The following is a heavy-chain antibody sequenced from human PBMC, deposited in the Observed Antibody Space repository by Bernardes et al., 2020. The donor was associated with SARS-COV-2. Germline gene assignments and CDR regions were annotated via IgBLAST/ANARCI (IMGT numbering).Heavy chain of an antibody. CDR3: ALTSVVPWAFDV. V-gene: IGHV4-61*02. CDR2: FHTGQGT. Sequence: LSLTCTVSGASLNSGNYYWSWIRQPAGKGLEYIGRFHTGQGTRYNPSLESRVTISIDTSKSQFSLELNSVTAADTAVYYCALTSVVPWAFDVWGPGTMVTVSS. CDR1: GASLNSGNYY. J-gene: IGHJ3*01. D-gene: IGHD4-17*01.